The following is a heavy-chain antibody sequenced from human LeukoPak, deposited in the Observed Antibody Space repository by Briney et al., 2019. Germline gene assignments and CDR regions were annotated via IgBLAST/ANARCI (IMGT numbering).Heavy chain of an antibody. J-gene: IGHJ4*02. V-gene: IGHV3-33*01. Sequence: GGSLRLSCAASGFTFSSYGMHWVRQAPGKGLEWVAVIWNDGTNKYYGDSVKGRFTISRDNSKNTLYLQVNSLRAEDTALYYCARDYYGSGTYPDYWGQGTLVTVSS. CDR3: ARDYYGSGTYPDY. D-gene: IGHD3-10*01. CDR1: GFTFSSYG. CDR2: IWNDGTNK.